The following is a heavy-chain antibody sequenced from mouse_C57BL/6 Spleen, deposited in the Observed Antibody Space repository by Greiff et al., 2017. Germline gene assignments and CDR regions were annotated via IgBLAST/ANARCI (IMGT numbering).Heavy chain of an antibody. J-gene: IGHJ1*03. V-gene: IGHV1-50*01. CDR2: IDPSDSYT. D-gene: IGHD1-1*01. Sequence: QVQLKQPGAELVKPGASVKLSCKASGYTFTSYWMQWVKQRPGQGLEWIGEIDPSDSYTNYNQKFKGKATLTVDTSSSTAYMQLSSLTSEDSAVYYCAREVKNYYGSSSLYWYFDVWGTGTTVTVSS. CDR1: GYTFTSYW. CDR3: AREVKNYYGSSSLYWYFDV.